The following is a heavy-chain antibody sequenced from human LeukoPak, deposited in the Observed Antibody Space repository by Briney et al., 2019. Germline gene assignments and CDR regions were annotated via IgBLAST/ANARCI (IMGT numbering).Heavy chain of an antibody. CDR2: INSDGSST. V-gene: IGHV3-74*01. CDR1: GCTSSTYL. CDR3: VTLLGYRGGAPCFDASYFDL. J-gene: IGHJ2*01. Sequence: GGSLRLSCAASGCTSSTYLVHWVRQAPGKGRWWGSRINSDGSSTTYVDSVEGRFTTARDNAKKTLYLQMNRLTAEDTAVYYCVTLLGYRGGAPCFDASYFDLWGRGTLVTVSS. D-gene: IGHD2-21*01.